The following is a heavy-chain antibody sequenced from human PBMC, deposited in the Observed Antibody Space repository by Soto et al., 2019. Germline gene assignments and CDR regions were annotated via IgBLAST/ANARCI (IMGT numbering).Heavy chain of an antibody. Sequence: QLQLQESGPGLVKPSETLSLTCTVSGGSISSSSYYWGWIRQPPGKGLEWIGSIYYSGSTYYNPSLKSRVTISVDTSKNQFSLKLSSVTAADTAVYYCARWLVPAAISSFDYWGQGTLVTVSS. CDR3: ARWLVPAAISSFDY. V-gene: IGHV4-39*01. CDR1: GGSISSSSYY. CDR2: IYYSGST. D-gene: IGHD2-2*02. J-gene: IGHJ4*02.